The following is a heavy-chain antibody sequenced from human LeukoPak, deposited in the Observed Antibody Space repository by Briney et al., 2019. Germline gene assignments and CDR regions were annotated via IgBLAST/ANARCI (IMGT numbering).Heavy chain of an antibody. CDR3: ARSTYQWNCYDSSGYNPFDY. CDR2: INRDESST. D-gene: IGHD3-22*01. Sequence: GGSLRLSCAASGFTFSSYWMHWVRQAPGKGLVWVSRINRDESSTSYADSVKDRFTIYRDNAKNTLYLQMNSLRAEDTAVYYCARSTYQWNCYDSSGYNPFDYWGQGTLVTVSS. CDR1: GFTFSSYW. V-gene: IGHV3-74*01. J-gene: IGHJ4*02.